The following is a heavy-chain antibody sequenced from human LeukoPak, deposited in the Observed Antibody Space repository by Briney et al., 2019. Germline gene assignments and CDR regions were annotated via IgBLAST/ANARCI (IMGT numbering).Heavy chain of an antibody. CDR1: GGSISSYY. Sequence: SETLSLTCTVSGGSISSYYWSWIRQPPGGGLEWIGYIYYSGSTNYNPSLKSRVTISVDTSKNQFSLKLSSVTAADTAVYYCAHTYYYDSSGGNWFDPWGQGTLVTVSS. V-gene: IGHV4-59*01. CDR3: AHTYYYDSSGGNWFDP. J-gene: IGHJ5*02. D-gene: IGHD3-22*01. CDR2: IYYSGST.